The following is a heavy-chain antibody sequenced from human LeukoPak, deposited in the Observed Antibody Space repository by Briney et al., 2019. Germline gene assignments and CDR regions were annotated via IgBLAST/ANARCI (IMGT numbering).Heavy chain of an antibody. D-gene: IGHD2-15*01. CDR2: IYYSGST. CDR1: GGSISSSSYY. V-gene: IGHV4-61*05. J-gene: IGHJ4*02. CDR3: ARQTPCSGGSCYYDY. Sequence: SETLSLTCTVSGGSISSSSYYWGWIRQPPGKGLEWIGYIYYSGSTNYNPSLKSRVTISVDTSKNQFSLKLSSVTAADTAVYYCARQTPCSGGSCYYDYWGQGTLVTVSS.